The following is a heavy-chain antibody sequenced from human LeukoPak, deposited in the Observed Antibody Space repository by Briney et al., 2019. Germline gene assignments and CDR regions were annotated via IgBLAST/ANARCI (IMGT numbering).Heavy chain of an antibody. V-gene: IGHV1-2*02. CDR1: GYTFTDFY. CDR2: INPNSGGT. J-gene: IGHJ6*02. CDR3: ARDQVATGVPAVYYYYGMDV. Sequence: ASVKVSCKASGYTFTDFYMHWVRQAPGQGLEWMGWINPNSGGTNYAQKFQGRVTMTRDTSISTAYMELSRLRSDDTAVYYCARDQVATGVPAVYYYYGMDVWGQGTTVTVSS. D-gene: IGHD5-12*01.